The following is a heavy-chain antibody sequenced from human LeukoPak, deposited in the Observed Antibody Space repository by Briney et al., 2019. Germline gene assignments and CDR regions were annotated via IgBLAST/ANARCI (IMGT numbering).Heavy chain of an antibody. CDR3: ARHLRSYVWGSYRTNYYYYGMDV. CDR2: IYPGDSDT. Sequence: GESLKISCKGSGYSFTSYWIGWVRQMPGKGLEWMGIIYPGDSDTRYSPSSQGQVTISADKSISTAYLQWSSLKASDTAMYYCARHLRSYVWGSYRTNYYYYGMDVWGQGTTVTVSS. CDR1: GYSFTSYW. D-gene: IGHD3-16*02. J-gene: IGHJ6*02. V-gene: IGHV5-51*01.